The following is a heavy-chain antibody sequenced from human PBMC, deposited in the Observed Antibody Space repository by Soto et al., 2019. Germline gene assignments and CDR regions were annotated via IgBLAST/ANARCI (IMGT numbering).Heavy chain of an antibody. CDR2: FDPEDGET. V-gene: IGHV1-24*01. J-gene: IGHJ3*02. CDR3: ATRITMIVVDAFDI. Sequence: ASMKVFCKVSGYTLTELSMHWVRQAPGKGLEWMGGFDPEDGETIYAQKFQGRVTMTEDTSTDTAYMELSSLRSEDTAVYYCATRITMIVVDAFDIWGQGXMVTVSS. CDR1: GYTLTELS. D-gene: IGHD3-22*01.